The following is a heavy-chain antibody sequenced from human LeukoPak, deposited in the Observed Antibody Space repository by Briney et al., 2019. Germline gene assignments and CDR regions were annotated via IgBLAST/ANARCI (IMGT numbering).Heavy chain of an antibody. V-gene: IGHV4-34*01. Sequence: SETLSLTCAVYGGSFSGYYWSWIRQPPGKGLEWIGEINHSGSTNYNPSLKSRVTTSVDTSKNQFSLKLSSVTAADTAVYYCARLRGVATTQPRGYYFDYWGQGTLVTVSS. D-gene: IGHD5-12*01. CDR1: GGSFSGYY. CDR3: ARLRGVATTQPRGYYFDY. J-gene: IGHJ4*02. CDR2: INHSGST.